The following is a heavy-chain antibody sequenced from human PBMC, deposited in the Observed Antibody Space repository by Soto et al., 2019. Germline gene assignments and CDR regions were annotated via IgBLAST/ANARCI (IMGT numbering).Heavy chain of an antibody. CDR1: GFTFSTYT. V-gene: IGHV3-21*01. CDR2: ISSTSSYI. Sequence: GSLILSCASSGFTFSTYTMNWVRQAPGKGLEWVSSISSTSSYIYYADSVKGRFTISRDNSKNSLYLQMNSLRAEDTAVYYCAREGSYWNDVGPDWGKGTLVTVSS. D-gene: IGHD1-1*01. CDR3: AREGSYWNDVGPD. J-gene: IGHJ4*02.